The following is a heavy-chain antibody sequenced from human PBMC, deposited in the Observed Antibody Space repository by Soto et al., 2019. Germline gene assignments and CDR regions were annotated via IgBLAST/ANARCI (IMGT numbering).Heavy chain of an antibody. D-gene: IGHD2-2*01. V-gene: IGHV3-7*04. J-gene: IGHJ5*02. CDR3: MRVHMVAGPAASPWFDH. CDR2: RKSDGSEK. CDR1: AFTLSSHW. Sequence: EGSLRLPGVPSAFTLSSHWMSWFRRAPGKGLEWLTTRKSDGSEKYYADSVKGRFTVAIDNAQNSVFLQMNSLRAEDTAVYYCMRVHMVAGPAASPWFDHWGQGARVTVSS.